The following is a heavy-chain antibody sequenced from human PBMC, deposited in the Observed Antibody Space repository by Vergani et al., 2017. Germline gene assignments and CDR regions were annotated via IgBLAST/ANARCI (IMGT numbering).Heavy chain of an antibody. V-gene: IGHV1-69*01. J-gene: IGHJ2*01. CDR2: IIPIFGTA. Sequence: QVQLVQSGAEVKKPGSSVKVSCKASGGTFSSYAISWVRQAPGQGLEWMGGIIPIFGTANYAQKFQGIVTITADESKSTAYMELGSLRSEDTAVYYCAGERGHCSSTSCHPHWYFDLWGRGTLVTVSS. CDR3: AGERGHCSSTSCHPHWYFDL. D-gene: IGHD2-2*01. CDR1: GGTFSSYA.